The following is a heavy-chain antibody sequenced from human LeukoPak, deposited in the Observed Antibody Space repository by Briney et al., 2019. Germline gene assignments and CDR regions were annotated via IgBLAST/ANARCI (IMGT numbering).Heavy chain of an antibody. CDR2: IYYSGST. V-gene: IGHV4-39*01. D-gene: IGHD6-13*01. Sequence: SETLSLTCTVSGGSISSSGYYWGWIRQPPGKGLNWIGSIYYSGSTYYNPSLKSRVTISVDTSKNLFSLKLSSVTAADTAVYYCARLFYSSSWYGPWYFDYWGQGTLVTVSS. J-gene: IGHJ4*02. CDR3: ARLFYSSSWYGPWYFDY. CDR1: GGSISSSGYY.